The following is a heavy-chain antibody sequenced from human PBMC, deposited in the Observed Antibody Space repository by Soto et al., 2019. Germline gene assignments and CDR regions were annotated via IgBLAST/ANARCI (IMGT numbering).Heavy chain of an antibody. CDR2: IYPGDSKT. J-gene: IGHJ3*02. CDR3: ARLGVSTIFGNYSRAFDI. D-gene: IGHD3-3*01. Sequence: DVQIVQSGAEVRKAGESLRISCKGSGYNFLIYWIGWVRQMPGKGLEWMGIIYPGDSKTRYSPSFQGQVTMSVDKSISTAYLQWSSLKASDTAMYYCARLGVSTIFGNYSRAFDIWGQGTMVTVSS. V-gene: IGHV5-51*01. CDR1: GYNFLIYW.